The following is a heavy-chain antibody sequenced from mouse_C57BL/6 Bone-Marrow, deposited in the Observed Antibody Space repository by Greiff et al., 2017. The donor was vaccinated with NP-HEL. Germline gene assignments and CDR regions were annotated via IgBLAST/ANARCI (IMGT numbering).Heavy chain of an antibody. CDR2: FHPYNDDT. CDR1: GYTFTTYP. D-gene: IGHD2-1*01. CDR3: ARSTTLYYYAMDY. J-gene: IGHJ4*01. Sequence: VKLVESGAELVKPGASVKMSCKASGYTFTTYPIEWMKQNHGKSLEWIGNFHPYNDDTKYNEKFKGKATLTVEKSSSTVYLELSRLTSDDSAVYYCARSTTLYYYAMDYWGQGTSVTISS. V-gene: IGHV1-47*01.